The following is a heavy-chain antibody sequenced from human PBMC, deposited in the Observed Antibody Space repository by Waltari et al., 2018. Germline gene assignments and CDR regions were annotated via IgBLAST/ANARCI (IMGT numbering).Heavy chain of an antibody. J-gene: IGHJ6*02. Sequence: QVQLQQWGAGLLKPSDTLSLTCAVFGESFIGFSLTWIRQSPGKGLEWIGEIKHSGSTKYNPALENRVTMSIDTPKNLCSLRLTSETAADAGGYYCARVKGISMIVEIRYGMDVWGQGTTVTVSS. D-gene: IGHD2-21*01. CDR1: GESFIGFS. CDR2: IKHSGST. V-gene: IGHV4-34*01. CDR3: ARVKGISMIVEIRYGMDV.